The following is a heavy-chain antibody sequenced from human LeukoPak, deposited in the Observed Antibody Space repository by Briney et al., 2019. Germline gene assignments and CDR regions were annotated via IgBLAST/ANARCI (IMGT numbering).Heavy chain of an antibody. CDR1: GFTFSSNA. J-gene: IGHJ4*02. Sequence: GSLRLSCAASGFTFSSNAMSWVRQGPGKGLEWVSAISGSGGSTYYADSVKGRFTISTDKSKNTLYLQMNSLRAEDTAVYYCAKLLRGTVVPYFDYWGQGTLVTVSS. CDR3: AKLLRGTVVPYFDY. V-gene: IGHV3-23*01. CDR2: ISGSGGST. D-gene: IGHD3-10*01.